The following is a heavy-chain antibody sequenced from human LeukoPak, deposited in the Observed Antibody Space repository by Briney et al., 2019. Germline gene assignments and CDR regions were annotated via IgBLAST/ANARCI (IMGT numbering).Heavy chain of an antibody. Sequence: PSETLSLTCTVSGGSISSYYCSWIRQPAGKGLEWIGRIYSSGSTNYNPSLKSRVTMSVDTSKNQFSLKLSSVTAADTAVYYCARESVTVAGTPIDYWGQGTLVTVSS. CDR1: GGSISSYY. V-gene: IGHV4-4*07. CDR3: ARESVTVAGTPIDY. D-gene: IGHD6-19*01. J-gene: IGHJ4*02. CDR2: IYSSGST.